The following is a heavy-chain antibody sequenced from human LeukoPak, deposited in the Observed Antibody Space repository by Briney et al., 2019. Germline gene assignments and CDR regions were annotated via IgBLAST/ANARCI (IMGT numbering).Heavy chain of an antibody. CDR2: IYSGGRT. Sequence: GGSLRLSCAASGFTVSTKYMSWVRQAPGKGLEWVSVIYSGGRTYYADSVKGRFTISRDNSKNTLYLQMNSLRAEDTAVYYCARGGVVVIPLVWGQGTLVTVSS. V-gene: IGHV3-53*01. CDR3: ARGGVVVIPLV. CDR1: GFTVSTKY. D-gene: IGHD3-22*01. J-gene: IGHJ4*02.